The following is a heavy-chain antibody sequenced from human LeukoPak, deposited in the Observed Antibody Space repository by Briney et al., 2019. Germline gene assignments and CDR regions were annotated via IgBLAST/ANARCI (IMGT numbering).Heavy chain of an antibody. Sequence: SETLSLTCAVSGYSTSSGYYWGWIRQPPGKGLEWIGSIYHSGSTYYNPSLKSRVTISVDTSKNQFSLKLSSVTAADTAVYYCARDLLGYCTNGVCYTGFDYWGQGTLVTVSS. J-gene: IGHJ4*02. CDR3: ARDLLGYCTNGVCYTGFDY. CDR2: IYHSGST. V-gene: IGHV4-38-2*01. D-gene: IGHD2-8*01. CDR1: GYSTSSGYY.